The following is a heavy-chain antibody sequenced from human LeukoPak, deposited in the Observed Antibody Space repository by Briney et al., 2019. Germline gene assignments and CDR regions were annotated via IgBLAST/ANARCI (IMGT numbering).Heavy chain of an antibody. J-gene: IGHJ4*02. V-gene: IGHV3-20*04. CDR1: GFTFDDYG. CDR2: INWNGGST. Sequence: PGGSLRLSCAASGFTFDDYGMSWVRQAPGKGLEWVSGINWNGGSTGYADSVKGRFTISRANAKNSLYLQMNSLRAEDTALYYCARASGPAGPYYFDYWGQGTLVTVSS. CDR3: ARASGPAGPYYFDY. D-gene: IGHD6-25*01.